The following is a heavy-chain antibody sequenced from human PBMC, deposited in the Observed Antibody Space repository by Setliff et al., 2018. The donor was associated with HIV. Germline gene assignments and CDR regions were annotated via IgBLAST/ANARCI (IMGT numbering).Heavy chain of an antibody. CDR2: VDYTGST. CDR3: AKGVAGLQYYYYYMDV. J-gene: IGHJ6*03. V-gene: IGHV4-39*07. Sequence: SETLSLTCTVSGGSISTSNYYWGWVRQPPGKGLEWVGNVDYTGSTYYNPSLKSRVTISVDTSKNQFSLKLSSVTAADTAVYYCAKGVAGLQYYYYYMDVWGKGTTVTVSS. D-gene: IGHD6-19*01. CDR1: GGSISTSNYY.